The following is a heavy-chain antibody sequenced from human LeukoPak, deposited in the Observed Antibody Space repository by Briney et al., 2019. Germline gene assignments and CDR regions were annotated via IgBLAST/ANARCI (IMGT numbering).Heavy chain of an antibody. CDR1: GGPIMTHPYY. CDR3: VRSGVVLQTGFDF. J-gene: IGHJ4*02. D-gene: IGHD3-16*01. V-gene: IGHV4-39*07. Sequence: SETLSLTCAVSGGPIMTHPYYWGWIRQPPGKGLEWLGSIFYDGTTYYRPSLKSRVSVSADTSRNQFSLSLTSASAADTAVYYCVRSGVVLQTGFDFWGQGALVTVSS. CDR2: IFYDGTT.